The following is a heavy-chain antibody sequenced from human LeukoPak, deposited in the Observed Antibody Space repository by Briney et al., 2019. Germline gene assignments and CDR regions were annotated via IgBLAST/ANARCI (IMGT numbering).Heavy chain of an antibody. CDR3: ATETIGRHYDY. V-gene: IGHV3-23*01. J-gene: IGHJ4*02. CDR2: ISGSGDST. D-gene: IGHD1-14*01. CDR1: GFTFGSYA. Sequence: PGGSLRLSCAGSGFTFGSYAMTWVRLAPGKGLEWVSGISGSGDSTYYADSVKGRFTISRDNSKNTVYLQMNSLRAEDTAVYYCATETIGRHYDYWGQGTLLTVSS.